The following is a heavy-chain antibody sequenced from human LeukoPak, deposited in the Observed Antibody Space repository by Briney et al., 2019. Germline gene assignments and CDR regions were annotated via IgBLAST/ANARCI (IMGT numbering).Heavy chain of an antibody. CDR3: AKNLGSSSGGYFDY. J-gene: IGHJ4*02. Sequence: GASLRLSCAASGFTFTRYDMHWVRQAPGKGLEWVAVISYDGSKKYFADSVKGRFTMSRDNSKNTLFLQMNSLRPEDTAVHYCAKNLGSSSGGYFDYWGQGTLVTVSS. D-gene: IGHD6-6*01. CDR2: ISYDGSKK. CDR1: GFTFTRYD. V-gene: IGHV3-30*18.